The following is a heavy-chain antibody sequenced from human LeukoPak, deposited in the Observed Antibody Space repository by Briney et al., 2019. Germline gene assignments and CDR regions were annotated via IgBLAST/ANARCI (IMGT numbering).Heavy chain of an antibody. D-gene: IGHD3-10*01. Sequence: SETLSLTCAVYGGSFSGYYWSWIRQPPGKGLEWIGEINHSGSTNYNPSLKSRVTISVDTSKNQFSLKLSSVTAADTAVYYCARGRAKTDYYGSGSSSTWFDPWGREPWSPSPQ. CDR3: ARGRAKTDYYGSGSSSTWFDP. J-gene: IGHJ5*02. CDR1: GGSFSGYY. CDR2: INHSGST. V-gene: IGHV4-34*01.